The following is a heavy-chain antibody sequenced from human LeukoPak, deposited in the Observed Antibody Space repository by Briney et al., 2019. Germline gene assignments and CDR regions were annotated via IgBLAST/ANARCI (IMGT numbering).Heavy chain of an antibody. CDR3: ARWDSSGCLDY. D-gene: IGHD3-22*01. J-gene: IGHJ4*02. Sequence: PGGSLRLSCAASGLTFSDYYMSWIRQAPGKGLEWVSYISSSGTTIYYADSVKGRFTISRDNAKNSLYLQMNSPRAEDTAVYFCARWDSSGCLDYWGQGTLVTVSS. CDR2: ISSSGTTI. V-gene: IGHV3-11*01. CDR1: GLTFSDYY.